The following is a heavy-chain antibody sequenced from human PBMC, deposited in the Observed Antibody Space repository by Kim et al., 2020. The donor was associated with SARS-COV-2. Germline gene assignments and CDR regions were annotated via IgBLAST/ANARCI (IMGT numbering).Heavy chain of an antibody. V-gene: IGHV4-4*06. J-gene: IGHJ1*01. Sequence: RKGRVTMSVDTSKNQFSLKLSSVTAADTAVYYCARVSSSGWYSEKYFQHWGQGTLVTVSS. D-gene: IGHD6-19*01. CDR3: ARVSSSGWYSEKYFQH.